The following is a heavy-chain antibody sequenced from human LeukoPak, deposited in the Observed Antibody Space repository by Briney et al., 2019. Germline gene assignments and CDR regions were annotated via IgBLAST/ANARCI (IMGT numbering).Heavy chain of an antibody. V-gene: IGHV4-59*11. CDR3: ARFSSGCSESSCYLTN. CDR2: IYSSGTT. J-gene: IGHJ4*02. D-gene: IGHD2-2*01. CDR1: GGSLSSHY. Sequence: PSETLSLTCSVSGGSLSSHYWSWIRQPPGKEMELIGHIYSSGTTYYNPPVGSRVTISLQTPKNQFSLRLNSVTTADTAVYYCARFSSGCSESSCYLTNWGQGTLVIVSS.